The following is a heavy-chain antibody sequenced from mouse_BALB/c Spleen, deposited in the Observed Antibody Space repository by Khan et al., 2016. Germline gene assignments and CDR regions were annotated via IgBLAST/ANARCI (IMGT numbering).Heavy chain of an antibody. CDR1: GYSITSGYY. Sequence: QLEESGPGLVKPSQSLSLTCSVTGYSITSGYYWNWIRQFPGNKLEWMGYISYEGSNNYKPYLKNRISITRDTSKNQFFLKLNSVTTADTATYYCATYGNYVGFAYWGQVTLVTFSA. V-gene: IGHV3-6*02. CDR3: ATYGNYVGFAY. J-gene: IGHJ3*01. D-gene: IGHD2-1*01. CDR2: ISYEGSN.